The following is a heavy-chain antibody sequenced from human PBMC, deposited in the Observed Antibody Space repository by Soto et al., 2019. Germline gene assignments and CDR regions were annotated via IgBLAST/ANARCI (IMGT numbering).Heavy chain of an antibody. Sequence: SEALSLTCSFSGGSISGSYWSWIRQSPGKGLEWLGYVYYTGSTNYSPSLRSRVSISVDTSKNEFSLRLSSVTAADTAVYFCARSVAVPGAHIDYWGQGTQVTVSS. V-gene: IGHV4-59*01. J-gene: IGHJ4*02. D-gene: IGHD6-19*01. CDR3: ARSVAVPGAHIDY. CDR2: VYYTGST. CDR1: GGSISGSY.